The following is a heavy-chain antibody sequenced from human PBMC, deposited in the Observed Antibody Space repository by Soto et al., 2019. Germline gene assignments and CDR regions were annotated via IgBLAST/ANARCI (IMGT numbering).Heavy chain of an antibody. CDR2: MNPNSGNT. V-gene: IGHV1-8*01. D-gene: IGHD6-19*01. Sequence: GASVKVSCKASGYTFTSYDINWVRQATGQGLEWMGWMNPNSGNTGYAQKFQGRVTMTRNTSISTAYMELSSLRSEDTAVYYCARGGIAVAGTQVRDGKFAYWGQGTLVTVSS. CDR1: GYTFTSYD. CDR3: ARGGIAVAGTQVRDGKFAY. J-gene: IGHJ4*02.